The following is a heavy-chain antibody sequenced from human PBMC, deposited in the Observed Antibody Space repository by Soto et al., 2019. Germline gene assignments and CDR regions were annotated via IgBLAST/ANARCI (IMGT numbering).Heavy chain of an antibody. Sequence: SETLSLTCTVSGDTITSFSWNWIRQSAGKGLEWIGRISTTGNTHYNPSLESRVTMSLDTSKNQFSLKLTSVTAADTAVYYCEGESGENWSYEAYWGLGTPVTVSS. CDR1: GDTITSFS. V-gene: IGHV4-4*07. CDR2: ISTTGNT. D-gene: IGHD1-7*01. CDR3: EGESGENWSYEAY. J-gene: IGHJ4*02.